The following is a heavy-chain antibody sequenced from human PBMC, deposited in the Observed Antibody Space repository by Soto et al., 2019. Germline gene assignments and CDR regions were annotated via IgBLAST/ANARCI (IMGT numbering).Heavy chain of an antibody. CDR2: IYYSGST. J-gene: IGHJ4*02. Sequence: QLQLQESGPGLVKPSETLSLTCTVSGGSISSSSYYWGWIRQPPGKGLEWIGSIYYSGSTYYNPSLKSRVTISVDTSKNQFSLKLSSVTAADTAVYYCARQRTGFTYYFDYWGQGTLVTVSS. V-gene: IGHV4-39*01. CDR1: GGSISSSSYY. CDR3: ARQRTGFTYYFDY. D-gene: IGHD3-9*01.